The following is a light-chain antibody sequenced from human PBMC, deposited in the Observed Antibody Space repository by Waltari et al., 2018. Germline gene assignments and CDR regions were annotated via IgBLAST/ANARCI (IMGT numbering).Light chain of an antibody. V-gene: IGKV1-39*01. CDR3: QQSYSTPS. Sequence: DIQMTQSPSSLSASVGDRVTITCRASQSVSSYLNWYQQKPWKAPKLLIYAASSLQSGVPSRFSGSGSGTDFILTISSLQPEDFATYYCQQSYSTPSFGPGTKVDIK. CDR1: QSVSSY. CDR2: AAS. J-gene: IGKJ3*01.